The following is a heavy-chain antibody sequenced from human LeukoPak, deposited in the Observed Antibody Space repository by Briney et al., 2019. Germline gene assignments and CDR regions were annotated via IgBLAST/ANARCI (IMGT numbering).Heavy chain of an antibody. V-gene: IGHV1-69*13. CDR2: IIPIFGTA. CDR1: GGTFSSYA. Sequence: SVKVSCKASGGTFSSYAISWVRQAPGQGLEWKGGIIPIFGTANYAQKFQGRVTITADESTSTAYMELSSLRSEDTAVYYCASGAGLAAATPEAFDIWGQGTMVTVSS. CDR3: ASGAGLAAATPEAFDI. D-gene: IGHD2-15*01. J-gene: IGHJ3*02.